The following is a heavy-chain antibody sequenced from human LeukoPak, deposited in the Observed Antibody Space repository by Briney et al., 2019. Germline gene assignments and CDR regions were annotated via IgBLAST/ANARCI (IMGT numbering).Heavy chain of an antibody. CDR1: GFTFSSYA. CDR2: ISGSGGST. CDR3: AKGRPEYCSGGSCYFHYYYMDV. J-gene: IGHJ6*03. V-gene: IGHV3-23*01. Sequence: GESLRLSCAASGFTFSSYAMSWVRQAPGKGLEWVSAISGSGGSTYYADSVKGRFTISRDNSKNTLYLQMNSLRAEGTAVYYCAKGRPEYCSGGSCYFHYYYMDVWGKGTTVTVSS. D-gene: IGHD2-15*01.